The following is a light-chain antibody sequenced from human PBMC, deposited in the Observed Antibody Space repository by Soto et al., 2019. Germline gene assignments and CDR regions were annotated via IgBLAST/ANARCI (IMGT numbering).Light chain of an antibody. Sequence: EVVLTQSPVTLSLSPGERATLSCRSSQSFRGLLAWYQQKPGQAPRLLIYDISKRATGIPARFSGSGSGTDFTLTISSLEPEDFAVYYCQQRSNWPPITFGQGTRLEIK. CDR2: DIS. CDR3: QQRSNWPPIT. V-gene: IGKV3-11*01. J-gene: IGKJ5*01. CDR1: QSFRGL.